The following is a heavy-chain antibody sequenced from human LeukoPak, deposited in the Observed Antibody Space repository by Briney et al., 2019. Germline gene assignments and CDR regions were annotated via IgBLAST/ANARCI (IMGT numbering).Heavy chain of an antibody. J-gene: IGHJ4*02. CDR2: ISGSGGST. CDR1: GFTFSSYA. Sequence: PGGSLRLSCAASGFTFSSYAMSWVRQAPGKGLEWVSAISGSGGSTYYADSVKGRFTISRDNSKNTLYLQMNSLRAEDTAVYYCARAPNDYGDLYFDYWGQGTLVTVSS. CDR3: ARAPNDYGDLYFDY. D-gene: IGHD4-17*01. V-gene: IGHV3-23*01.